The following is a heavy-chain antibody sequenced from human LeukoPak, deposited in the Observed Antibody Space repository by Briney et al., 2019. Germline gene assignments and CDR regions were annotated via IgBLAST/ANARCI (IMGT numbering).Heavy chain of an antibody. CDR1: EFIVSINY. V-gene: IGHV3-23*01. J-gene: IGHJ4*02. D-gene: IGHD2/OR15-2a*01. CDR2: FSGSGGST. CDR3: ARSGLSRFGF. Sequence: GGSLRLSCAASEFIVSINYMTWVRQAPGKGLQWVSAFSGSGGSTYYADSVKGRFTISRDNSRNTLYLQMNSLRAEDTAVYYCARSGLSRFGFWGQGTLVTVSS.